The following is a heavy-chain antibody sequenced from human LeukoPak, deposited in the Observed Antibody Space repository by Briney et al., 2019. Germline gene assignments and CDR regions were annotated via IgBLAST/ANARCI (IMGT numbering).Heavy chain of an antibody. CDR1: GFTFSSYW. CDR2: IKEDGSEK. V-gene: IGHV3-7*01. Sequence: PGGSLRLSCAASGFTFSSYWMTWVRQAPGKGLEWVANIKEDGSEKYYVDSVKGRFTISRDNAKNSLYLQMNSLRVEDTAIYYCGRDFPDYWGQGTLVTVSS. J-gene: IGHJ4*02. CDR3: GRDFPDY.